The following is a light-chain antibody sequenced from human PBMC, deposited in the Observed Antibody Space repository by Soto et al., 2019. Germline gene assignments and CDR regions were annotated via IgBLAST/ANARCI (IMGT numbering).Light chain of an antibody. J-gene: IGKJ1*01. CDR2: GAS. V-gene: IGKV3-15*01. CDR1: QSVRSN. Sequence: EIVMTQSPATLSVSPGERATLSCRASQSVRSNLAWYQQKPGQSPRLLIYGASTRATGIPARFSGSGSGTQFTLTISSLQSEDFAVYYCKQYNNSPQVWTFGQGSKVDI. CDR3: KQYNNSPQVWT.